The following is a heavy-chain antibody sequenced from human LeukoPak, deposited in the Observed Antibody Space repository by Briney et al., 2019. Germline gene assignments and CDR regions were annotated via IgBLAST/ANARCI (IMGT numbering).Heavy chain of an antibody. CDR2: VNEDGSAK. V-gene: IGHV3-7*01. CDR1: RFTFSTYT. Sequence: GGSLRLSCAASRFTFSTYTMNWVRQAPGKGLESVAIVNEDGSAKYYLDSVKGRFTISRDNARNSLYLEMNSLRAEDTAVYYCARDYWRSIDHWGQGTLVTVSS. D-gene: IGHD1-1*01. CDR3: ARDYWRSIDH. J-gene: IGHJ4*02.